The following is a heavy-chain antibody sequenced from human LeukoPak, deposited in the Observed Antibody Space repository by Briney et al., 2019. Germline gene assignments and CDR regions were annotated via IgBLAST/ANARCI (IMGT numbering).Heavy chain of an antibody. D-gene: IGHD3/OR15-3a*01. J-gene: IGHJ4*02. CDR2: VYSRGST. V-gene: IGHV4-39*07. CDR3: ARDDFWTGYYTFAY. CDR1: GGSISSSSYY. Sequence: SETLSLTCTVSGGSISSSSYYWGWIRQPPGKGLEWIGSVYSRGSTYYKPSLKSRVSISIDTSKNQFSLKLTSVTAADTAVYYCARDDFWTGYYTFAYWGRGTLVTVSS.